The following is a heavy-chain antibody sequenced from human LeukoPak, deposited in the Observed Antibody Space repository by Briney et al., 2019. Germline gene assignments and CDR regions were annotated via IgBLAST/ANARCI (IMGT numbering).Heavy chain of an antibody. CDR2: IGTSSTTI. D-gene: IGHD6-13*01. CDR1: GFTFSSYT. V-gene: IGHV3-48*01. CDR3: AKDRGQQLAFTFDY. J-gene: IGHJ4*02. Sequence: GGSLRLSCAASGFTFSSYTMNWVRQPPGKGLEWVSNIGTSSTTIYYADSVKGRFTISRDNAKNTLYLQMNSLRAEDTAVYYCAKDRGQQLAFTFDYWGQGTLVTVSS.